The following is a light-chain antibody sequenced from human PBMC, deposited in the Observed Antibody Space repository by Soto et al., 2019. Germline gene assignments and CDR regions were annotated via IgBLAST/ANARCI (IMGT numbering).Light chain of an antibody. CDR3: QQYDNWIFT. CDR1: QSVSSN. J-gene: IGKJ3*01. Sequence: EIVMTQSPATLSVSPGERATLSCRASQSVSSNLAWYQQKPGQAPRLLIYGASTRAAGIPARFSGSGSGAEFTLTIRSRQSEDFAVYYCQQYDNWIFTFGPGTNVDIK. V-gene: IGKV3-15*01. CDR2: GAS.